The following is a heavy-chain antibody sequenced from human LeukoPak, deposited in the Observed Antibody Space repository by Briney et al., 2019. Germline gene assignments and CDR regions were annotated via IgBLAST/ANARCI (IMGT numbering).Heavy chain of an antibody. CDR1: GFTVSSIY. V-gene: IGHV3-66*01. CDR2: IYSGGST. J-gene: IGHJ5*02. D-gene: IGHD3-22*01. Sequence: PGGSLRLSCAASGFTVSSIYMSWVRQAPGKGLEWVSVIYSGGSTYYADSGKGRFTISRDNSKNTLYLQMNSLRAEDTAVYYCARVGGVYYDSSGYPSTWGQGTLVTVSS. CDR3: ARVGGVYYDSSGYPST.